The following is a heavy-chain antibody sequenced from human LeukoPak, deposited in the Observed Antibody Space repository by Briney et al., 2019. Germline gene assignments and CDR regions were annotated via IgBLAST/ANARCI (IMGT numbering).Heavy chain of an antibody. V-gene: IGHV3-7*03. CDR1: GFTFSSYW. Sequence: GGSLRLSCAASGFTFSSYWMSWVRQAPGKGLEWVANIKQDGSEKYYVDSVKGRFTISRDNAKNSLYLQMNSLRAEDTAVYYCAKDGGGYDTSGYYYGDYWGQGTLVTVSS. J-gene: IGHJ4*02. CDR2: IKQDGSEK. D-gene: IGHD3-22*01. CDR3: AKDGGGYDTSGYYYGDY.